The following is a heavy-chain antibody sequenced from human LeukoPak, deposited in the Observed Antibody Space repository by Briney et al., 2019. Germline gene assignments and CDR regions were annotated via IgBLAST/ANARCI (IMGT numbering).Heavy chain of an antibody. D-gene: IGHD1-20*01. CDR1: GYTFTSYY. CDR2: IIPIFGTA. CDR3: ARRRYNWNAIDY. V-gene: IGHV1-69*13. Sequence: SVKVSCKASGYTFTSYYMHWVRQAPGQGLEWMGGIIPIFGTANYAQKFQGRVTITADESTSTAYMELSSLRSEDTAVYYCARRRYNWNAIDYWGQGTLVTVSS. J-gene: IGHJ4*02.